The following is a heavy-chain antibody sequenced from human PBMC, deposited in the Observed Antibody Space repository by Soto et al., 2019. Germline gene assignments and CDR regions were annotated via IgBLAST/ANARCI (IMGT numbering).Heavy chain of an antibody. V-gene: IGHV1-2*04. J-gene: IGHJ4*02. D-gene: IGHD2-15*01. CDR2: IDPNSGGT. Sequence: ASVKVSCKASGYTFTGSYMHWVRQAPGQGLEWMGWIDPNSGGTNYAQKFQGWVTMTRDTSISTAYMELSRLRSDDTAVYYCARERYCSGGSCYQRNYFDYWGQGTLVTVSS. CDR1: GYTFTGSY. CDR3: ARERYCSGGSCYQRNYFDY.